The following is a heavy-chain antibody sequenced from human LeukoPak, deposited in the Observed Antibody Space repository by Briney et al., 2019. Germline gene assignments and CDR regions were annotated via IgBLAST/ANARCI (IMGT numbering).Heavy chain of an antibody. J-gene: IGHJ4*02. CDR3: ARVSGYGDSYYFDC. CDR2: ISINGGST. D-gene: IGHD4-17*01. Sequence: GGSLRLSCAASVFTFSSYAMSSVRHAPGKGLEYVSAISINGGSTYYANSVKGRFTISRDNSKNTLYLQMGSLRAEDMAVYYCARVSGYGDSYYFDCWGQGTLVTVSS. V-gene: IGHV3-64*01. CDR1: VFTFSSYA.